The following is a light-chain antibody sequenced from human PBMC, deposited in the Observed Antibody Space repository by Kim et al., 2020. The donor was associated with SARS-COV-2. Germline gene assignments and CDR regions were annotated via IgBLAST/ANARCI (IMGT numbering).Light chain of an antibody. Sequence: AIQLTQSPSSLSASVGDRVTITCLASQGISSALAWYQQKPGKAPKLLIYDASSLESGVPSRFSGSGSGTDFTLTISSLQPEDFATYYCQQFNNYPIAFGQGTRLEIK. J-gene: IGKJ5*01. V-gene: IGKV1D-13*01. CDR1: QGISSA. CDR3: QQFNNYPIA. CDR2: DAS.